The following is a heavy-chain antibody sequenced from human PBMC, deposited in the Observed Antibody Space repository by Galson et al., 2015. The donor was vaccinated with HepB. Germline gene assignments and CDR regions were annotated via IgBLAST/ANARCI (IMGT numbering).Heavy chain of an antibody. V-gene: IGHV2-5*01. D-gene: IGHD3-9*01. Sequence: PALVKPTQTLTLTCTFSGFSLNTHGVGVAWVRQPPGKALEWLALISWNDDQRFSPSLKNRLTITKDTSKNQVVLTVNNLDPADTATYYCVHRLLRLSYFDALQSGAWGFDYWGQGTLVIVSS. CDR3: VHRLLRLSYFDALQSGAWGFDY. CDR1: GFSLNTHGVG. J-gene: IGHJ4*02. CDR2: ISWNDDQ.